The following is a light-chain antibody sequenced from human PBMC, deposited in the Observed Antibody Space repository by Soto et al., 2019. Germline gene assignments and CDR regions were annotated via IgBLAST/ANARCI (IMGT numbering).Light chain of an antibody. CDR2: EDS. Sequence: QPVLTQPASVSGSPGQSITISCTGTSSDVGRYNLVSWYQQHPGKVPKLIIHEDSKRSSGLSNRFSGSKSGNTASLTISGLQAEDEADYYCCSYAGSSTYVFGTGTKLTVL. J-gene: IGLJ1*01. V-gene: IGLV2-23*01. CDR1: SSDVGRYNL. CDR3: CSYAGSSTYV.